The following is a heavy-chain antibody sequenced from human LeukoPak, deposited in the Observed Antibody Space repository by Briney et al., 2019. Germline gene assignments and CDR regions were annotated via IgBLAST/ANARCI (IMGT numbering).Heavy chain of an antibody. CDR2: INPNSGGT. Sequence: ASVKVSCKASGYTFTGYYMHWVRQAPGQGLEWMGRINPNSGGTNYAQKFQGRVTMTRDTSIGTAYMELSRLRSDDTAVYYCARERSCSGGSCYGRGMDVWGQGTTVTVSS. V-gene: IGHV1-2*06. J-gene: IGHJ6*02. CDR3: ARERSCSGGSCYGRGMDV. CDR1: GYTFTGYY. D-gene: IGHD2-15*01.